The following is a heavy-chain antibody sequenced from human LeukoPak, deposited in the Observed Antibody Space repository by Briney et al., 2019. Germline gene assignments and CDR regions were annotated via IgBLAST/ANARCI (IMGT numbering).Heavy chain of an antibody. CDR2: ISGSGSSI. D-gene: IGHD3-3*01. CDR3: ARMSGSRLPGY. CDR1: GFTFSNYA. J-gene: IGHJ4*02. V-gene: IGHV3-23*01. Sequence: PGGSLRLSCAASGFTFSNYAMSWVRQAPGRGLEWVSSISGSGSSIYYEDSVKGRFTISRDSSRNTLYLQMNSLRAEDTAVYYCARMSGSRLPGYWGQGTLVTVSS.